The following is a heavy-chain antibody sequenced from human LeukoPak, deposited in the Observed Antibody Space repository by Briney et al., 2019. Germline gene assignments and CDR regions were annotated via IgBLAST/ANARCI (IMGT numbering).Heavy chain of an antibody. J-gene: IGHJ5*02. V-gene: IGHV4-61*02. CDR2: IYTSGST. Sequence: SETLSLTCTVSGGSISSGGYYWSWIRQPAGKGLEWIGRIYTSGSTNYNPSLKSRVTMSVDTSKNQFSLKLSSVTAADTAVYYCARDPPLIRALDPWGQGTLVTVSS. CDR1: GGSISSGGYY. D-gene: IGHD3-16*01. CDR3: ARDPPLIRALDP.